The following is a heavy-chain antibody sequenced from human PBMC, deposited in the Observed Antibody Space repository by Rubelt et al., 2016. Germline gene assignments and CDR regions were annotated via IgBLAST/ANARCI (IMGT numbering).Heavy chain of an antibody. CDR1: GYTFTSYG. D-gene: IGHD3-3*01. J-gene: IGHJ4*02. V-gene: IGHV1-18*01. Sequence: QVQLVQSGAEVKKPGASVTVSCKASGYTFTSYGISWVRQAPGQGLEWMGWISAYNGNTNCAQKLPCRVTMTTDTATSTAYMELRSLRSDDTAVYYCARGGGVLEWLAPSWWGQGTLVTVSS. CDR2: ISAYNGNT. CDR3: ARGGGVLEWLAPSW.